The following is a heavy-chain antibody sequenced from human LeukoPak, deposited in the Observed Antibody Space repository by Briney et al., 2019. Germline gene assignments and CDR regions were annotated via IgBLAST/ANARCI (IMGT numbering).Heavy chain of an antibody. Sequence: PGGSLTLSCAASGFTVNSNYMTWVRQAPGKGLEWVSVIYSGGNTYYADSVKGRFTISRDNTKNTLYLQMNSLRADDTAVYYCARDVGFIVGACPVVCVIWGEGTMVTVSS. D-gene: IGHD1-26*01. CDR2: IYSGGNT. J-gene: IGHJ3*02. CDR1: GFTVNSNY. CDR3: ARDVGFIVGACPVVCVI. V-gene: IGHV3-66*01.